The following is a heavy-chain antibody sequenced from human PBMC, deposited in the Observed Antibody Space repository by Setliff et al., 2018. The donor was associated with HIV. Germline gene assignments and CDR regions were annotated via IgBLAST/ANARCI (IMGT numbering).Heavy chain of an antibody. V-gene: IGHV3-23*01. CDR1: GFSFSNYA. Sequence: PGGSLRLSCAASGFSFSNYAMSWVRQAPGKGLEWVSSVIRGGHNTFYADSVKGRFTTSRDNSKDTLYLQMSGLTAEDTAIYYCAKTLVVVASPLDFWGQGTLVTVSS. J-gene: IGHJ4*02. CDR2: VIRGGHNT. D-gene: IGHD2-15*01. CDR3: AKTLVVVASPLDF.